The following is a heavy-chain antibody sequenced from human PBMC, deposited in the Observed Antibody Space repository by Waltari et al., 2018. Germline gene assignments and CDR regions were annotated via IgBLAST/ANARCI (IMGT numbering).Heavy chain of an antibody. V-gene: IGHV1-69*02. CDR2: IIPILGIA. CDR1: GGTFSSYT. Sequence: QVQLVQSGAEVKKPGSSVKVSCKASGGTFSSYTISWVRQAPGQGLEWMGRIIPILGIANYAQKFQGRVTITADKSTSTAYMELSSLRSEDTAVYYCAVSITIFGVVITPLDYWGQGTLVTVSS. D-gene: IGHD3-3*01. CDR3: AVSITIFGVVITPLDY. J-gene: IGHJ4*02.